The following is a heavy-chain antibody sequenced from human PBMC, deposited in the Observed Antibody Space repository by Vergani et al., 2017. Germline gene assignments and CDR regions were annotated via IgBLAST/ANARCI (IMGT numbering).Heavy chain of an antibody. Sequence: EVQLVQSGAEVKKPGESLRISCEGSGFSFSGYWMHWVRQSPEKGLVWVSRIKSDGSITNYADSVKGRFTISRDNAKNTLYLEMNSLRGDDTAIYYCVRARCSGPCFMSNWFDSWGQGTLVTVSS. J-gene: IGHJ5*01. D-gene: IGHD5-12*01. CDR1: GFSFSGYW. V-gene: IGHV3-74*02. CDR3: VRARCSGPCFMSNWFDS. CDR2: IKSDGSIT.